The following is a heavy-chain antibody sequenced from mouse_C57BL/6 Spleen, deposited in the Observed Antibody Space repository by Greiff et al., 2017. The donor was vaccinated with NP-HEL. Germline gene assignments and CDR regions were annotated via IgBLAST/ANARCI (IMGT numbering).Heavy chain of an antibody. CDR2: INPGSGGT. CDR1: GYAFTNYL. D-gene: IGHD2-1*01. Sequence: QVQLQQSGAELVRPGTSVKVSCKASGYAFTNYLIEWVKQRPGQGLEWIGVINPGSGGTNYNEKFKGKATLTADKSSSTAYMQLSSLTSEDSAVYFCAREIYYGNFDYWGQGTTLTVSS. J-gene: IGHJ2*01. CDR3: AREIYYGNFDY. V-gene: IGHV1-54*01.